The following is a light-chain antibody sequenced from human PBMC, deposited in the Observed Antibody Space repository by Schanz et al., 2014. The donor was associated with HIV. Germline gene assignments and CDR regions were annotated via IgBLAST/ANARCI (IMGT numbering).Light chain of an antibody. CDR1: SSNIGAGYD. J-gene: IGLJ1*01. Sequence: QSVLTQPPSVSAAPGQRVTISCTGSSSNIGAGYDVHWYQHLPGTAPKLLIYGSTNRPSGVPDRFSGSKSGTAASLAISGLQADDEADYYCQSYDRSLSAYVFGTGTKLTVL. CDR2: GST. V-gene: IGLV1-40*01. CDR3: QSYDRSLSAYV.